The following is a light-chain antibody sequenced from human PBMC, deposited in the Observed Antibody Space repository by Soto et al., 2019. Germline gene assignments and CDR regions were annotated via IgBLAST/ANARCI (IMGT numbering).Light chain of an antibody. V-gene: IGKV3-20*01. CDR2: GAS. CDR3: QQYGSSPRT. CDR1: QSITNNY. J-gene: IGKJ1*01. Sequence: EMVLTQSPATLSLSPGERATLSCRASQSITNNYLAWYQQKPGQAPRLLIYGASSRATGIPAMFSGSGSGTDFALTISRLESEDFAEYYCQQYGSSPRTFGQGTKVEIK.